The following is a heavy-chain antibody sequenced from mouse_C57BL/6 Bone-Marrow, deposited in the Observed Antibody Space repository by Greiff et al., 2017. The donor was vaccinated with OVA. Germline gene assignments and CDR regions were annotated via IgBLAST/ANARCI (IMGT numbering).Heavy chain of an antibody. Sequence: QVQLKQPGTELVKPGASVKLSCKASGYTFTSYWMHWVKQRPGQGLEWIGNINPSNGGTNYIEKFKSKATLTVDKSSSTAYMQLSSLTSEDSAVYYCARPIYYGKGGYFDYWGQGTTLTVSS. D-gene: IGHD2-1*01. J-gene: IGHJ2*01. V-gene: IGHV1-53*01. CDR1: GYTFTSYW. CDR3: ARPIYYGKGGYFDY. CDR2: INPSNGGT.